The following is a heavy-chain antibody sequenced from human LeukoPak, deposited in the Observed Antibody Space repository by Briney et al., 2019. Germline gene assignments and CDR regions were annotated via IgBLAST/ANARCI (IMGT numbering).Heavy chain of an antibody. CDR3: ASQATYYDFLS. J-gene: IGHJ5*02. V-gene: IGHV3-21*01. Sequence: GGSLRLSCAASGFTFSSYSMNWVRQAPGKGLEWVSSISSSSSYIYYADSVKGRFTIPRDNAKNSLYLQMNSLRAEDTAVYYCASQATYYDFLSWGQGTLVTVSS. CDR2: ISSSSSYI. D-gene: IGHD3-3*01. CDR1: GFTFSSYS.